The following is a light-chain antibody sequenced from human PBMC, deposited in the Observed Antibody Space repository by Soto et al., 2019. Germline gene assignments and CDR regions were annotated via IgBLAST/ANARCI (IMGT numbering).Light chain of an antibody. CDR1: QSPLHRNGNIY. Sequence: DIVMTQSPLSLSVTPGEPASISCRSSQSPLHRNGNIYLDWYLQKPGQSPQLLIYSVSNRASGVPERFSGSGSGTDFTLKSSRVEAEDVGIYYCMNAVQTLTFGGGTKVEI. V-gene: IGKV2-28*01. CDR3: MNAVQTLT. J-gene: IGKJ4*01. CDR2: SVS.